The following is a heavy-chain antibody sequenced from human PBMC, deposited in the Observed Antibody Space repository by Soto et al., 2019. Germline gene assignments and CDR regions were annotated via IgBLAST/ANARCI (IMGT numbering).Heavy chain of an antibody. CDR1: GFTFSSYS. J-gene: IGHJ3*02. Sequence: GGSLRLSCAASGFTFSSYSMNWVRQAPGKGLEWVSSISSSSSYLYYADSVKGRFTISRDNAKNSLYLQMNSLRAEDTAVYYCARDRSSWDDAFDIWGQGTMVTVSS. D-gene: IGHD2-15*01. V-gene: IGHV3-21*01. CDR2: ISSSSSYL. CDR3: ARDRSSWDDAFDI.